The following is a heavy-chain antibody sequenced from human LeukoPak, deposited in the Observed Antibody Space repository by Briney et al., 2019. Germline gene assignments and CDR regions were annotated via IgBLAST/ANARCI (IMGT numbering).Heavy chain of an antibody. J-gene: IGHJ4*02. Sequence: GGSLRLSCAASGFTFDDYAMHWVRQAPGKGLGWVSLISGDGGSTYYADSVKGRFTISRDNSKNSLYLQMNSLRTEDTALYYCAKVEGPIAVAGYFDYWGQGTLVTVSS. V-gene: IGHV3-43*02. D-gene: IGHD6-19*01. CDR2: ISGDGGST. CDR1: GFTFDDYA. CDR3: AKVEGPIAVAGYFDY.